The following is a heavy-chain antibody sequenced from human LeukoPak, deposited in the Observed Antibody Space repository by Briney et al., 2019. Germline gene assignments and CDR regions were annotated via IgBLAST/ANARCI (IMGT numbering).Heavy chain of an antibody. D-gene: IGHD5-18*01. CDR3: ARERQDTAMVYYFDY. CDR2: IYSGGST. J-gene: IGHJ4*02. CDR1: GFTVSSNY. Sequence: PGGSLRLSRAASGFTVSSNYVSWVRQAPGKGLEWVSVIYSGGSTYYADSVKGRFTISRDNSKNTLYLQMNSLRAEDTAVYYCARERQDTAMVYYFDYWGQGTLVTVSS. V-gene: IGHV3-66*02.